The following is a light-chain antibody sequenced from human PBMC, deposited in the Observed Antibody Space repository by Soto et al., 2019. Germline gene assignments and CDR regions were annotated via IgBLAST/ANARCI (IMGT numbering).Light chain of an antibody. J-gene: IGKJ2*01. CDR2: DTS. V-gene: IGKV3-11*01. CDR3: QQRSFRPL. CDR1: QSVGSY. Sequence: EIVLTQSPATLSLSPGERATLSCRASQSVGSYLAWYQQKPGQAPRLLIYDTSNRATGIPARFSGSGSGTDFTLTISSLEPEDFAVYFCQQRSFRPLFGQGTKLEIK.